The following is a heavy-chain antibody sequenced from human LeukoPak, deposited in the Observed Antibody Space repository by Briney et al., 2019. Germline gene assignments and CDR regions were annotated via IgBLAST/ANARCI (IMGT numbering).Heavy chain of an antibody. CDR2: INHSGST. Sequence: PSETLSLTCAVYGGSFSGYYWSWLRQPPGKGLEWIGEINHSGSTNYNPSLKSRVTISVDTSKNQFSLKLSSVTAADTAVYYCASDGSSGWYGWFDPWGQGTLVTVSS. CDR3: ASDGSSGWYGWFDP. V-gene: IGHV4-34*01. J-gene: IGHJ5*02. D-gene: IGHD6-19*01. CDR1: GGSFSGYY.